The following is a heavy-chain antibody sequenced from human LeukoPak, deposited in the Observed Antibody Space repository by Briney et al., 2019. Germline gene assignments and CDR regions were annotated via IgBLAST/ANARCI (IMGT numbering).Heavy chain of an antibody. Sequence: ASVKVSCKASGFTFTSSAMQWVRQARGQRLEWIGWIVVGSGNTNYAQKFQERVTITRDMSTSTAYMELSSLRSEDTAVYYCAASSGSVMSMGYWGQGTLVTVSS. CDR2: IVVGSGNT. CDR1: GFTFTSSA. D-gene: IGHD3-10*01. J-gene: IGHJ4*02. CDR3: AASSGSVMSMGY. V-gene: IGHV1-58*02.